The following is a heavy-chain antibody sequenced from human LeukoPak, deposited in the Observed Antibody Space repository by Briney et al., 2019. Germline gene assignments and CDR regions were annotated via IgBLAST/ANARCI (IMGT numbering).Heavy chain of an antibody. D-gene: IGHD2-2*02. Sequence: EASVKVSCKASGGTFSSYAISWVRQAPGQGLEWMGRIIPIFGIANYAQEFQGRVTITADKSTSTAYMELSSLRSEDTAVYYCAREALYCSSTSCYTVIEGYYFDYWGQGTLVTVSS. CDR3: AREALYCSSTSCYTVIEGYYFDY. CDR2: IIPIFGIA. V-gene: IGHV1-69*04. CDR1: GGTFSSYA. J-gene: IGHJ4*02.